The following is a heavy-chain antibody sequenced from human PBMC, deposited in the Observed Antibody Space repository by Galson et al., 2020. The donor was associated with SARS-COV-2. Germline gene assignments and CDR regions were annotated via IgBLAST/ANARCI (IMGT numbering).Heavy chain of an antibody. J-gene: IGHJ4*02. CDR2: ISAYNGNT. V-gene: IGHV1-18*01. D-gene: IGHD3-10*01. Sequence: ASVKVSCKASGYTFTSYGISWVRQAPGQGLEWMGWISAYNGNTNYAQKLQGRVTMTTDTSTSTAYMELRSLRSDDTAVYYCARGTLYYYGSGSYPYYFDYWGQGTLVTVSS. CDR3: ARGTLYYYGSGSYPYYFDY. CDR1: GYTFTSYG.